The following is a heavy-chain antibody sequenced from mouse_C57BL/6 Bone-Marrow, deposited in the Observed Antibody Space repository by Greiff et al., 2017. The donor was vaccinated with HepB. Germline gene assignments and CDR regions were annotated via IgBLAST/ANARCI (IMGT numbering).Heavy chain of an antibody. Sequence: EVKLQESGPGMVKPSQSLSLTCTVTGYSITSGYDWHWIRHFPGNKLEWMGYISYSGSTNYNPSLKSRISITHDTSKNHFFLKLNSVTTEDTATYYCAGYYYGSSPWFAYWGQGTLVTVSA. V-gene: IGHV3-1*01. CDR3: AGYYYGSSPWFAY. J-gene: IGHJ3*01. CDR1: GYSITSGYD. CDR2: ISYSGST. D-gene: IGHD1-1*01.